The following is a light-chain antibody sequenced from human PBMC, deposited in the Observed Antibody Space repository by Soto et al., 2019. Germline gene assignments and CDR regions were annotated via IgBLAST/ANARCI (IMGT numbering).Light chain of an antibody. V-gene: IGKV3-11*01. Sequence: ESVLTQSPATLSFFPGERATLSCRASQSVSIYLDWYQQKPGPAPRLLXYDTSNRATGIPARFSGSGSGTGFTLTISSLEPEDFAVYYCQQRSNWPPEITFGQGTRLEIK. CDR1: QSVSIY. J-gene: IGKJ5*01. CDR3: QQRSNWPPEIT. CDR2: DTS.